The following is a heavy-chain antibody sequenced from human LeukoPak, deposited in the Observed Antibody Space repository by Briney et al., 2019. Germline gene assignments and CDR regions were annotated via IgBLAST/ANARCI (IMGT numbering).Heavy chain of an antibody. CDR2: ISSSSSYI. CDR1: GFTFSSYA. J-gene: IGHJ4*02. Sequence: GGSLRLSCAASGFTFSSYAMSWVRQAPGKGLEWVSSISSSSSYIYYADSVKGRFTISRDNAKNSLYLQMNSLRAEDTAVYYCARVSTVVAKYFDYWGQGTLVTVSS. CDR3: ARVSTVVAKYFDY. D-gene: IGHD5/OR15-5a*01. V-gene: IGHV3-21*01.